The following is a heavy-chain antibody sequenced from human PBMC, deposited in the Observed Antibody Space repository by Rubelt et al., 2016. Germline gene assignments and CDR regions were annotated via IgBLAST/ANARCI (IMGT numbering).Heavy chain of an antibody. CDR2: IYLGDSDT. Sequence: EVQLVQSGAEMKKPGESLKMSCKNFGYEFPNYWIGWVRQMPGKGLEWMGMIYLGDSDTRYSPSFQGQVTLSADKSIATAYLQWSSLKASDTAMYYCVRLGMGEFDPWGQGTLVTVSS. V-gene: IGHV5-51*01. CDR1: GYEFPNYW. CDR3: VRLGMGEFDP. D-gene: IGHD3-16*01. J-gene: IGHJ5*02.